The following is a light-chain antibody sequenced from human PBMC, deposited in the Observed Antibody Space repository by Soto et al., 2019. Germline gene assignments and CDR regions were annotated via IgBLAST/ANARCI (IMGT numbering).Light chain of an antibody. CDR3: VLYMGSGISV. CDR1: SGSVSTDYY. Sequence: QAVVTQEPSFSVSPGRTVTLTCGLSSGSVSTDYYPSWYQQTPGQAPRTLIYNTNTRSFGVPPRFSGSILGNKAALTITGAQAEDESDYYCVLYMGSGISVFGGGTKLTVL. J-gene: IGLJ2*01. CDR2: NTN. V-gene: IGLV8-61*01.